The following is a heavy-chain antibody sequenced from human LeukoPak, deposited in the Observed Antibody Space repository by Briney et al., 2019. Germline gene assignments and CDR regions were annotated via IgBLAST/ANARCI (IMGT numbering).Heavy chain of an antibody. CDR3: ASARGMASDSIDF. J-gene: IGHJ4*02. CDR2: IRYDGSNK. Sequence: GGSLRLSCAASGFTSNNYGMHWVRQAPGKGLEWVAFIRYDGSNKYYGDSVKGRFTISRDSPKNTLCLQMNSLRAEDTAVYYCASARGMASDSIDFWGQGTLVTVSS. V-gene: IGHV3-30*02. CDR1: GFTSNNYG. D-gene: IGHD3-10*01.